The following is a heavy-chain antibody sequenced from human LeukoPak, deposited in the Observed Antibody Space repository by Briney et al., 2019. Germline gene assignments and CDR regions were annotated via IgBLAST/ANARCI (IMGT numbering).Heavy chain of an antibody. CDR3: AKDIVVVPAARAFDAFDI. D-gene: IGHD2-2*01. CDR2: ISGSGGST. Sequence: GGSLRLSCAASGFTFSSYAMSWVRQAPGKGLEWASAISGSGGSTYYADSVKGRFTISRDNSKNTLYLQMNSLRAEDTAVYYCAKDIVVVPAARAFDAFDIWGQGTMVTVSS. J-gene: IGHJ3*02. CDR1: GFTFSSYA. V-gene: IGHV3-23*01.